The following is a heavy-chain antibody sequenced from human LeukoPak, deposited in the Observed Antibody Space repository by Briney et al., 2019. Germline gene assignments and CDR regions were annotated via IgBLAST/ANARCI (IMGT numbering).Heavy chain of an antibody. V-gene: IGHV3-30*04. CDR1: GFTFSSYA. Sequence: GRSLRLSCAASGFTFSSYAMHWVRQAPGKGLEWVAVISYDGSNKYYADSVKGRFTISRDNSKNTLYLQMNGLRAEDTAVYYCARGGLRYFDWLPRGIFDYWGQGTLVTVSS. CDR2: ISYDGSNK. J-gene: IGHJ4*02. CDR3: ARGGLRYFDWLPRGIFDY. D-gene: IGHD3-9*01.